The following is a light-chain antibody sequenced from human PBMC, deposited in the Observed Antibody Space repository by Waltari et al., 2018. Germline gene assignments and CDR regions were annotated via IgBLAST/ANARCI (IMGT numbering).Light chain of an antibody. J-gene: IGLJ2*01. Sequence: SYELTQPPSVSVSPGQTASTTCSGDKLQTSYVCWYQHKSGQAPVLVMYEDKKRPPRIPERFSGSNSGNTATLTISGTQPIDEAEYYCQAWDDRTVVFGGGTKLTVL. V-gene: IGLV3-1*01. CDR3: QAWDDRTVV. CDR1: KLQTSY. CDR2: EDK.